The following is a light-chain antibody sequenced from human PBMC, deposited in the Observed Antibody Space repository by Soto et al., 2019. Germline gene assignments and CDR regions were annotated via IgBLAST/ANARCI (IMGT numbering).Light chain of an antibody. CDR3: QHRSSGPIT. CDR2: DIS. CDR1: QSVSGY. V-gene: IGKV3-11*01. Sequence: EIVLTQSPGTLSLSPGERATLSCRASQSVSGYLAWYQQKPGQAPRLLIYDISKRATGIPARFSGSGSATDFTLTISSLEPEDFAGYYCQHRSSGPITFGQGTRLEIK. J-gene: IGKJ5*01.